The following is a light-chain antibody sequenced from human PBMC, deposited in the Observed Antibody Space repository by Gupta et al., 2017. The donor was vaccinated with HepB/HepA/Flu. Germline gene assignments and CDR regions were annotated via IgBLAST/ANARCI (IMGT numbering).Light chain of an antibody. CDR1: QSLLHSNGYNY. CDR2: LGS. CDR3: MQARQPSWT. Sequence: DIVMTQSPLSLPVTPGEPDSISCRSSQSLLHSNGYNYLDWYLQKPGQSPQLLIYLGSNRASGGPDRFSGSGSGTDFTLKISRVEAEDVGVYYCMQARQPSWTFGQGTKVEIK. V-gene: IGKV2-28*01. J-gene: IGKJ1*01.